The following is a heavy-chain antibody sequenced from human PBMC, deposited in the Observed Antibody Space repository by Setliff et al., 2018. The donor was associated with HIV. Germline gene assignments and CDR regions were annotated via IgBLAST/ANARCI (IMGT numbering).Heavy chain of an antibody. J-gene: IGHJ6*02. CDR2: MNPKSGVS. CDR1: GQSFNNYD. D-gene: IGHD3-16*02. V-gene: IGHV1-8*01. CDR3: ARAKAVGGVIITGGLDV. Sequence: VKVSCKPSGQSFNNYDIHWLRRASGQGLEWMGWMNPKSGVSGSALKFHDRVTMTRDTSTLTLYMELSSLTSEDTAVYYCARAKAVGGVIITGGLDVWGQGTTVTVSS.